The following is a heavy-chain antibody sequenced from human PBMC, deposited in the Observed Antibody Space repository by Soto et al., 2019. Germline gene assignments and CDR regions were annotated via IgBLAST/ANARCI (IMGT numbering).Heavy chain of an antibody. J-gene: IGHJ4*02. D-gene: IGHD6-19*01. V-gene: IGHV3-30*18. Sequence: QVQLVESGGGVVQPGRSLRLSCAASGFTFSSYGMHWVRQAPGKGLEWVAVISYDGSNKYYADSVKGRFTISRDNSKNTLYLQMNSLRAEDTAVYYCAKGIAVAGLGYWGQETLVTVSS. CDR3: AKGIAVAGLGY. CDR2: ISYDGSNK. CDR1: GFTFSSYG.